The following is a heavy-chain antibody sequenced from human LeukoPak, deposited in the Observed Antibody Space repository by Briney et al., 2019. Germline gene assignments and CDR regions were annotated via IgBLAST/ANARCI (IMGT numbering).Heavy chain of an antibody. CDR1: GGSVSSSDNY. CDR2: IYYSGST. D-gene: IGHD5-12*01. J-gene: IGHJ4*02. Sequence: SETLSLTSSVSGGSVSSSDNYWGWIPQPPGKGLEWIGSIYYSGSTYYNPSLKSRVTISVDTSKNQFSLKLSSVTAADTAVYYCARAPTTFQGYFDYWGQGTLVTVSS. V-gene: IGHV4-39*07. CDR3: ARAPTTFQGYFDY.